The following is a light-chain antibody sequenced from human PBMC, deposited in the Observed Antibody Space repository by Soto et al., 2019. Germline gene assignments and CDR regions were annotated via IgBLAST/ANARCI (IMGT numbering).Light chain of an antibody. CDR3: QQSYSLPPIT. CDR1: QSISSY. V-gene: IGKV1-39*01. J-gene: IGKJ5*01. CDR2: AAS. Sequence: IQMTQSPSSLSSSFSYRFTITWRSSQSISSYLNWYQQKPGKAPKLLIYAASSLQSGVPSRFSGSGSGTDFTLTISSLQPEDFATYFCQQSYSLPPITFGQGTRLEI.